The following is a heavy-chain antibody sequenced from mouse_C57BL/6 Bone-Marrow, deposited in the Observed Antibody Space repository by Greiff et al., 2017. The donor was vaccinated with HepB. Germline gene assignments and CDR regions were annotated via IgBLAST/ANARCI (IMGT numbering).Heavy chain of an antibody. J-gene: IGHJ4*01. CDR2: IYPRSGNT. CDR1: GYTFTSYG. Sequence: QVQLQQSGAELARPGASVKLSCKASGYTFTSYGISWVKQRTGQGLEWIGEIYPRSGNTYYNEKFKGKATLTADKSSSTAYMELRRLTSEDSAVYFCAPLLWYPMDYWGQGTSVTVSS. CDR3: APLLWYPMDY. D-gene: IGHD2-1*01. V-gene: IGHV1-81*01.